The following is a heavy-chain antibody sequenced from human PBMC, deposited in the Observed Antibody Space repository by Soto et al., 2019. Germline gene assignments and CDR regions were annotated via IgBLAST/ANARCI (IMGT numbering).Heavy chain of an antibody. J-gene: IGHJ5*02. CDR2: IWYDGSNK. CDR1: GFTFSSYG. V-gene: IGHV3-33*01. Sequence: QVQLVESGGGVVQPGRSLRLSCAASGFTFSSYGMHWVRQAPGKGLEWVAVIWYDGSNKYYADSVKGRFTISRDNSKNTLFLQMNSLRAEDTAVYYCARDQGWFDPWGQGTLGTVSS. CDR3: ARDQGWFDP.